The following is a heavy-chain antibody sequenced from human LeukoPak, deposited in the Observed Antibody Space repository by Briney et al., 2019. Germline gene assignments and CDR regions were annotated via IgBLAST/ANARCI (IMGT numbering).Heavy chain of an antibody. CDR3: ARDQHAAAGRGTLYYFDY. Sequence: GGSLRLSCVATGITFTSYAMHWVRQAPGKGLEWVAVISYDGTNKYYGDPVKGRFTISRDNSKNTLYLQMNSLRAEDTAVYYCARDQHAAAGRGTLYYFDYWGQGTLVTVSS. J-gene: IGHJ4*02. CDR1: GITFTSYA. D-gene: IGHD6-13*01. CDR2: ISYDGTNK. V-gene: IGHV3-30*04.